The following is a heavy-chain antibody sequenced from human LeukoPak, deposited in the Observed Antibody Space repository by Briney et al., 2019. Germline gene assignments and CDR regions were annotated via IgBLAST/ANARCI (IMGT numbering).Heavy chain of an antibody. CDR1: GFTFSTYA. CDR2: ISVSGGST. V-gene: IGHV3-23*01. D-gene: IGHD2-2*01. Sequence: PGGSLRLSCAASGFTFSTYAMSWVRQASGKGLEWVSVISVSGGSTYYADSVKGRFTISRDNSKNTLYLQMNSLRAEDTAVYYCAKSPGGVVSTSFDNWGQGTLVTVSS. J-gene: IGHJ4*02. CDR3: AKSPGGVVSTSFDN.